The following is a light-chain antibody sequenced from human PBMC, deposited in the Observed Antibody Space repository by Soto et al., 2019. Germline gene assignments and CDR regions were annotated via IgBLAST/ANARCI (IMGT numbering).Light chain of an antibody. J-gene: IGKJ5*01. CDR2: DAS. Sequence: EFVLTQSPGTLSLSPGERATLSCRASQTVRNNYLAWYQQKPGQAPRLLIYDASSRATGIPDRFSGGGSGTDFTLSISRLEPEDFAVYYCQQYGGTPPITFGQGTRLEIK. V-gene: IGKV3-20*01. CDR1: QTVRNNY. CDR3: QQYGGTPPIT.